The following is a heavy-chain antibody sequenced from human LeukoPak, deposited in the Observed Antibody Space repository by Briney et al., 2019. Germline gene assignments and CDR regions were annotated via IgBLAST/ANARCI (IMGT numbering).Heavy chain of an antibody. CDR3: ARNKRGDN. J-gene: IGHJ4*02. CDR1: GFTFSSYA. CDR2: ISDSGGSI. Sequence: GGSLRLSCAASGFTFSSYAMSWVRQAPGKGLEWVSTISDSGGSIYYADSMKGRFTISRDNSKNSMYLQMNSLRAEDRAVYYCARNKRGDNWGQGALVTVSS. D-gene: IGHD1/OR15-1a*01. V-gene: IGHV3-23*01.